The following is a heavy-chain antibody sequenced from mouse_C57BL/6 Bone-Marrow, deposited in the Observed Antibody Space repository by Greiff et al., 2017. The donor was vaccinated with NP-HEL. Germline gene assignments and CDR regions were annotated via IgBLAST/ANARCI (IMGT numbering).Heavy chain of an antibody. Sequence: EVKLVESGAELVRPGASVKLSCTASGFNIKDYYMHWVKQRPEQGLEWIGRIDPEDGDTEYAPKFQGKATMTADTSSNTAYLQLSSLTSEDTAVYYCTTGDYGSSYPHWYFDVWGTGTTVTVSS. D-gene: IGHD1-1*01. CDR1: GFNIKDYY. CDR2: IDPEDGDT. CDR3: TTGDYGSSYPHWYFDV. V-gene: IGHV14-1*01. J-gene: IGHJ1*03.